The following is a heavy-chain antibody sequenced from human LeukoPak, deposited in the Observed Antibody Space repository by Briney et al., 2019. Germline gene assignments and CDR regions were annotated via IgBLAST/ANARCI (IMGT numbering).Heavy chain of an antibody. D-gene: IGHD3-3*01. CDR3: ARGRDYDFWSGLLANYYYYYMDV. J-gene: IGHJ6*03. Sequence: ASVKVSCKASGYTFTSYDINWVRQATGQGLEWMGRMNPNSGNTGYAQKFQGRVTMTRNTSIGTAYMELSSLRSEDTAVYYCARGRDYDFWSGLLANYYYYYMDVWGKGTTVTVSS. CDR1: GYTFTSYD. V-gene: IGHV1-8*01. CDR2: MNPNSGNT.